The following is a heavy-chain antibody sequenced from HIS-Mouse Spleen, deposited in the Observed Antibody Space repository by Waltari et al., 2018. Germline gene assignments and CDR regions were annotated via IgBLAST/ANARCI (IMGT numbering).Heavy chain of an antibody. Sequence: FTSYYMHWVRQAPGQGLEWMGIINPSGGSTSYAQKFQGRVTMTRDTSTSTVYMELSSLRSEDTAVYYCARCPYSSSWDDAFDIWGQGTMVTVSS. V-gene: IGHV1-46*03. CDR1: FTSYY. D-gene: IGHD6-13*01. J-gene: IGHJ3*02. CDR2: INPSGGST. CDR3: ARCPYSSSWDDAFDI.